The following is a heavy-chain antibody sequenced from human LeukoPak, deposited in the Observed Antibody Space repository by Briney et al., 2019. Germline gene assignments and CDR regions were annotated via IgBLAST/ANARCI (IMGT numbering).Heavy chain of an antibody. D-gene: IGHD3-10*01. Sequence: SETLSLTCTVSGGSISSSSYYWGWIRQPPGKGLEWIGSIYYSGSTYYNPSLKSRVTISVDTSKNQFSLKLSSVTAADTAVYYCASVVVRGVMGAESFDYWGQGTLVTVSS. J-gene: IGHJ4*02. V-gene: IGHV4-39*01. CDR3: ASVVVRGVMGAESFDY. CDR2: IYYSGST. CDR1: GGSISSSSYY.